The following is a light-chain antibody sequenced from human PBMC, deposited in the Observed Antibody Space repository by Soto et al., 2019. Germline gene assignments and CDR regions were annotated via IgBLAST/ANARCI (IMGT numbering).Light chain of an antibody. CDR3: SSFAGSYSPYV. CDR2: QVN. Sequence: QSVLTQPPSASGSPGQSVTISCTGTSSDIGVYDFVSWYQQHPGQAPKVIIYQVNKRPSGVPDRFSGSKSGNTASLTVSGLRPEAEADYFCSSFAGSYSPYVFGTGTKVTVL. J-gene: IGLJ1*01. CDR1: SSDIGVYDF. V-gene: IGLV2-8*01.